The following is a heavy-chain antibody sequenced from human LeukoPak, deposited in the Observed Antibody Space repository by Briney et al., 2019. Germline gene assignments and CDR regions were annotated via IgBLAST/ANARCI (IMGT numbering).Heavy chain of an antibody. CDR1: GESFSGYY. CDR2: INHSGNT. V-gene: IGHV4-34*01. D-gene: IGHD6-6*01. Sequence: PSETLSLTCAVYGESFSGYYWSWIRQPPGKGLEWIGEINHSGNTNYNSSLKSRVTMSVDTSKSQFSMKLSSVTAADTAVYYCAKVDSSSSRDAFDVWGQGTMVTVSS. CDR3: AKVDSSSSRDAFDV. J-gene: IGHJ3*01.